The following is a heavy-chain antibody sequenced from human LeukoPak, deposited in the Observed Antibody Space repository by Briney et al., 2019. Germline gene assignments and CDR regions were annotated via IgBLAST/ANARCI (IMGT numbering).Heavy chain of an antibody. CDR3: ARETYCTDTSCPIGDHFDY. CDR1: GFYFANYA. D-gene: IGHD2-2*01. Sequence: GGSLRLSCAASGFYFANYAMSWVRQAPGKGLEWVSYISSSSSTIYYADSMKGRFTISRDNAKNSLYLQMNSLRAEDTAVYYCARETYCTDTSCPIGDHFDYWGQGTLVTVSS. CDR2: ISSSSSTI. V-gene: IGHV3-48*04. J-gene: IGHJ4*02.